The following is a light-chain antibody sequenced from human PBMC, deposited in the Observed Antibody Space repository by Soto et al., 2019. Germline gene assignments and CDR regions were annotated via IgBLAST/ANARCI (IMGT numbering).Light chain of an antibody. CDR3: CSYAGSYSWV. CDR1: SSDVGNYDY. CDR2: DIA. V-gene: IGLV2-11*01. Sequence: QSALTQPRSVSGSPGQSVTISCTGTSSDVGNYDYVSWYQQHPGMAPQLIIYDIAKRPSGVPDRFSGSKFGNTASLTISGLQAEDEADYYCCSYAGSYSWVFGGGTRSPS. J-gene: IGLJ3*02.